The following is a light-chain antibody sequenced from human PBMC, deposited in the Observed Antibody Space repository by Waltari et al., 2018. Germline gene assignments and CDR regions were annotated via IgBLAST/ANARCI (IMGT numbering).Light chain of an antibody. CDR1: QSVGRS. CDR2: GAS. J-gene: IGKJ1*01. V-gene: IGKV3-20*01. Sequence: EIVLTQSPGTLSLSPGDRATLSCRTSQSVGRSLAWYQQKRGQAPRLLIYGASSRATGNPDRFSGRGFWTDFSLNISRLEPEDFAVYYCQHYVTLPVTFGQGTKVEIK. CDR3: QHYVTLPVT.